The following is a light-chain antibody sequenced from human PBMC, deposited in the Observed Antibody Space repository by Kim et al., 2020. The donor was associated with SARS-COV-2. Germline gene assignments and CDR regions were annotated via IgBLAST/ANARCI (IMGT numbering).Light chain of an antibody. Sequence: ASVGDRVTITCQASQDINNYLKWYQQRPGKAPNLLMSDASNLETGVPSRFSGRGSGTYFSLTINSLQPEDIATYYCQQYDNLPLTFGGGTKVDIK. V-gene: IGKV1-33*01. J-gene: IGKJ4*01. CDR1: QDINNY. CDR3: QQYDNLPLT. CDR2: DAS.